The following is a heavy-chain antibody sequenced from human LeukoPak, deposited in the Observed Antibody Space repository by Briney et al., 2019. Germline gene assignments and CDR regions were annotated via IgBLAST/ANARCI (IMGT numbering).Heavy chain of an antibody. CDR1: GFTFSSYG. V-gene: IGHV3-30*02. D-gene: IGHD6-19*01. CDR3: ARGTVGYSSGWYNYYYMDV. CDR2: IRYDGSNK. Sequence: GGSLRLSCAASGFTFSSYGMHWVRQAPGKGLEWVAFIRYDGSNKYYADSVKGRFTISRDNSKNTLYLQMNSLRAEDTAVYYCARGTVGYSSGWYNYYYMDVWGKGTTVTVSS. J-gene: IGHJ6*03.